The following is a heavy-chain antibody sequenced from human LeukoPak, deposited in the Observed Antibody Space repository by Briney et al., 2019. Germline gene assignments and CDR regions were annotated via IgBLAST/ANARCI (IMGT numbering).Heavy chain of an antibody. J-gene: IGHJ4*02. D-gene: IGHD1-26*01. V-gene: IGHV1-18*01. CDR3: ARDGRFAAYEPDY. CDR2: ISAYDGNT. CDR1: GLTFSYYG. Sequence: ASVKVSCKASGLTFSYYGITRVRQAPGQGLEWAGWISAYDGNTNYAQKFQGRVTMTTDTSTSTAHMELRSLRYDDTAVYYCARDGRFAAYEPDYWGQGTLVTVSS.